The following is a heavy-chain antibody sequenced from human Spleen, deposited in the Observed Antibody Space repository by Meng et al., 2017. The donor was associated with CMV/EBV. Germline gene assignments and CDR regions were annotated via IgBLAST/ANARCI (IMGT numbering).Heavy chain of an antibody. V-gene: IGHV1-18*01. Sequence: KASGYPFDILGITWVRQAPGQGLEWVGWVSAENGNTNYAQMFQGRVTVTTGTSTNTAYLELRSLRSDDSAVYFCARAGAAVTTNFDFWGQGTLVTVSS. D-gene: IGHD4-17*01. CDR1: GYPFDILG. J-gene: IGHJ4*02. CDR2: VSAENGNT. CDR3: ARAGAAVTTNFDF.